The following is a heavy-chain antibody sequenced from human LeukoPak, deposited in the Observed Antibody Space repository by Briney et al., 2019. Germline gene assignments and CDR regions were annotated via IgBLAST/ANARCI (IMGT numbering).Heavy chain of an antibody. CDR1: GFIFSSYT. CDR3: VAAAGYYFDY. CDR2: IDSTSTYI. Sequence: GGSLRLSCAASGFIFSSYTMNWVRQAPGKGLEWVSSIDSTSTYIFYADSLKGRVTISRDNAKNSLILHMNSLRAEDTAVYYCVAAAGYYFDYWGQGTLVTVSS. V-gene: IGHV3-21*01. J-gene: IGHJ4*02. D-gene: IGHD6-25*01.